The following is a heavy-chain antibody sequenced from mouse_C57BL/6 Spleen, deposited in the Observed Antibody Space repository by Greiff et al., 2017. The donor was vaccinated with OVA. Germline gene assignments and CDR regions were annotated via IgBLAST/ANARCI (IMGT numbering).Heavy chain of an antibody. J-gene: IGHJ4*01. CDR3: VYGRYYAMDY. CDR2: ISYDGSN. CDR1: GYSITSGYY. D-gene: IGHD1-1*02. Sequence: EVKLQESGPGLVKPSQSLSLTCSVTGYSITSGYYWNWIRQFPGNKLEWMGYISYDGSNNYNPSLKNRISITRDTSKNQFFLKLNSVTTEDTATYYCVYGRYYAMDYWGQGTSVTVSS. V-gene: IGHV3-6*01.